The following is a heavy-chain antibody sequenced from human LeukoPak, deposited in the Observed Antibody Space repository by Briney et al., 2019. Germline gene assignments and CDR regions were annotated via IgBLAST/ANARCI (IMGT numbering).Heavy chain of an antibody. Sequence: KPSETLSLTCAVYGGSFSDFYWSWIRQTPGKGLEWIGEINHSGTTNYNPSLKSRVIISVDTSKNQLTLKLSSVTAADTAVYYCARGDLVGDFWGQGTLVTVSS. CDR3: ARGDLVGDF. CDR2: INHSGTT. CDR1: GGSFSDFY. V-gene: IGHV4-34*01. J-gene: IGHJ4*02. D-gene: IGHD3-10*01.